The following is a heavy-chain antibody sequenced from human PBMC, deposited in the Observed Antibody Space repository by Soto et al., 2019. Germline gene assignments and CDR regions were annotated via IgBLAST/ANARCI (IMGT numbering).Heavy chain of an antibody. Sequence: QVQLQESGPRLVKPSETLSPTCIVSGGSISSYYWSWIRQPPGKGLEWIGYIYYSGSTNYNPSLKSRVTISVDTSKNQFSLKLSSVTAADTAVYYCARAVLPATAPFDYWGQGTLVTVSS. CDR3: ARAVLPATAPFDY. J-gene: IGHJ4*02. D-gene: IGHD2-2*01. CDR2: IYYSGST. V-gene: IGHV4-59*01. CDR1: GGSISSYY.